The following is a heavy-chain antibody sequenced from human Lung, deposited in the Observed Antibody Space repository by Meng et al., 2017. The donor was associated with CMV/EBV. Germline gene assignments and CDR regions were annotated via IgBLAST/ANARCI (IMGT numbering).Heavy chain of an antibody. D-gene: IGHD5-18*01. CDR3: AKASSPFAAMAIFDY. CDR2: ISGNGRDT. V-gene: IGHV3-23*01. CDR1: GLIFSSHA. J-gene: IGHJ4*02. Sequence: SGLIFSSHAMSWVRQAPGKGLEWVSAISGNGRDTYYADSVMGRFTISRDNSKNTLYLQMNSLRAEDTAVYYCAKASSPFAAMAIFDYWGQGTLVTVSS.